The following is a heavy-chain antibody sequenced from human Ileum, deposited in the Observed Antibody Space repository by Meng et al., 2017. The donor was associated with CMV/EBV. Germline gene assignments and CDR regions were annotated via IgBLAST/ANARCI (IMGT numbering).Heavy chain of an antibody. CDR2: IYYSGLT. CDR3: ARVWANGEGWFDP. CDR1: RGSIRISSHY. Sequence: QRRESGPGLVKPSAPLPVPCTASRGSIRISSHYWGWIPQPPGNGQVWIGNIYYSGLTFYNPSLKSRVTITVDTSKNQFSLKLSSVTAADTAVFYCARVWANGEGWFDPWGQGTLVTVSS. J-gene: IGHJ5*02. D-gene: IGHD2-8*01. V-gene: IGHV4-39*07.